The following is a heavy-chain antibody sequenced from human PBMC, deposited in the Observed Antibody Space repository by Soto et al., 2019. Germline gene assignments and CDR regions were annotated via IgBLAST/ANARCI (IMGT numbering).Heavy chain of an antibody. V-gene: IGHV3-48*04. D-gene: IGHD3-10*01. Sequence: VQLVESGGGLVQPGGSLRLSCAASGFPFSAYAMNWVRQAPGKGLEWLSYISSGGNTMYYADSVKGRFTISRDNTKNSLYLQMNSLRAEDTAVYYCASDLVVRGVVIRGYAMDVGGQGTTVTVSS. J-gene: IGHJ6*02. CDR3: ASDLVVRGVVIRGYAMDV. CDR2: ISSGGNTM. CDR1: GFPFSAYA.